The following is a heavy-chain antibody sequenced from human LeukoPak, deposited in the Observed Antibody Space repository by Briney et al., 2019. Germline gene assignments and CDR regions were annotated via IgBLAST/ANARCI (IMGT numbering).Heavy chain of an antibody. CDR1: GYTFTSYD. V-gene: IGHV1-8*01. D-gene: IGHD1-7*01. J-gene: IGHJ4*02. CDR2: MNPNSGNT. CDR3: ARGRRASMGNWNFIS. Sequence: ASVKGSCKASGYTFTSYDINWVRQATGQGLEWMGWMNPNSGNTGYAQKFQGRVTMTRNTSISTAYMELSSLRSEDTAVYYCARGRRASMGNWNFISWGQGTLVTVSS.